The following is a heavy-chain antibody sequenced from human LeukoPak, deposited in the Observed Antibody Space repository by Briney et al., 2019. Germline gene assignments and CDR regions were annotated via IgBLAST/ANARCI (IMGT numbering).Heavy chain of an antibody. CDR1: GYTFAIYG. J-gene: IGHJ5*02. CDR3: ARDYCTRGGDCYKEDLFDP. V-gene: IGHV1-18*01. CDR2: ISPYDGDT. Sequence: ASVKVSCKASGYTFAIYGVSWVRQAPGQGLEWMAWISPYDGDTNYAQNFEGRVTMTTETSTSTAYMELRSLRSDDTAIYYCARDYCTRGGDCYKEDLFDPWGQGTLVTVSS. D-gene: IGHD2-21*02.